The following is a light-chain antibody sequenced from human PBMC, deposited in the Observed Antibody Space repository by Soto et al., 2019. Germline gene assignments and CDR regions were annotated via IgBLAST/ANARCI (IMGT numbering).Light chain of an antibody. V-gene: IGKV1-5*01. CDR1: QTISTW. J-gene: IGKJ1*01. Sequence: DIQVTQSPPTLCASVRDRVTLTCRASQTISTWMAWYQQKPGKAPKLLVYDASTLQSGVASRFSGSGSGTEFTLIISGLQPDDSATYYCQQYTNTNNPWMFGQGTKVDIK. CDR2: DAS. CDR3: QQYTNTNNPWM.